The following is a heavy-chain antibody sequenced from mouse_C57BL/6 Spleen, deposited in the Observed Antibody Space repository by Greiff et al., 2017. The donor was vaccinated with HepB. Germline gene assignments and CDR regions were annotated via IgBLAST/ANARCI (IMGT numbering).Heavy chain of an antibody. D-gene: IGHD4-1*01. CDR2: IDPEDGET. J-gene: IGHJ3*01. CDR3: ASFPGTEEAWFAY. Sequence: EVKLQESGAELVKPGASVKLSCTASGFNIKDYYMHWVKQRTEQGLEWIGRIDPEDGETKYAPKFQGKATITADASSNTAYLQLSSLTSEDTAVYYCASFPGTEEAWFAYWGQGTLVTVSA. CDR1: GFNIKDYY. V-gene: IGHV14-2*01.